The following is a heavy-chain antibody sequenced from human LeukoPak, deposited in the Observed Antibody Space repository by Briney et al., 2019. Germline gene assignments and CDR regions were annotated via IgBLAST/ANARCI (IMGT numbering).Heavy chain of an antibody. D-gene: IGHD4-11*01. J-gene: IGHJ4*02. V-gene: IGHV3-23*05. CDR2: FKTKYSQV. Sequence: GGSLRLSCVASGFTFSDYAMNWVRQAPGKGLEWVSTFKTKYSQVYYAESVRGRFTISTDNSEKTVYLQMNSLRAEDTALYYCARSVPDYTRFGYWGQGALVTVSS. CDR1: GFTFSDYA. CDR3: ARSVPDYTRFGY.